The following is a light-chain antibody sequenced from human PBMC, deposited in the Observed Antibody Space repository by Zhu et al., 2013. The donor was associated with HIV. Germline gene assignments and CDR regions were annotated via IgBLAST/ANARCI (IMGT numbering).Light chain of an antibody. J-gene: IGKJ4*01. Sequence: DIQMTQSPSSLSASVGDRVTITCRASQDISSYLAWYQQKPGKAPKLLIYAASNLQSGVPSSFSGSGSGTDFTLTISSLRPEDFATYYCQQLNSYPRLTFGGGTKVEIK. CDR1: QDISSY. V-gene: IGKV1-9*01. CDR2: AAS. CDR3: QQLNSYPRLT.